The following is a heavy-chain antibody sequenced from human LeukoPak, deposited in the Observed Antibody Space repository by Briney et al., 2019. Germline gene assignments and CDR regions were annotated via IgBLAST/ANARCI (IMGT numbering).Heavy chain of an antibody. J-gene: IGHJ6*02. V-gene: IGHV4-39*07. D-gene: IGHD3-10*01. CDR2: IYYSGST. CDR1: GGSISSSSYY. Sequence: SETLSLTCTVSGGSISSSSYYWGWIRQPPGKGLEWIGSIYYSGSTYYNPSLKSRVTISVDTSKNQFSLKLSSVTAADTAVYYCASRFGESYYYYYGMDVWGQGTTVTVSS. CDR3: ASRFGESYYYYYGMDV.